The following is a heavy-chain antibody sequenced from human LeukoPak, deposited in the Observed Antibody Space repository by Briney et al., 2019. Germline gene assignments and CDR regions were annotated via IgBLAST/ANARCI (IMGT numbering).Heavy chain of an antibody. V-gene: IGHV4-59*08. Sequence: PSETLSLTCTVSGGSISSYYWSWIRQPPGKGLEWIGYIYYSGSTNYNPSLKSRVTISVDTSKNQFSLKLSSVTAADTAVYYCAREGITMVRGVIRYFDYWGQGTLVTVSS. J-gene: IGHJ4*02. CDR3: AREGITMVRGVIRYFDY. CDR1: GGSISSYY. CDR2: IYYSGST. D-gene: IGHD3-10*01.